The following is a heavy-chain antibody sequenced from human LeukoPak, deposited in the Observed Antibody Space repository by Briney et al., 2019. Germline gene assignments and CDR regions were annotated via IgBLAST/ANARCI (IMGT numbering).Heavy chain of an antibody. J-gene: IGHJ5*02. CDR1: GYTFTSYG. CDR3: ARDVNYYDSSGWFDP. D-gene: IGHD3-22*01. CDR2: ISAYNGNT. Sequence: ASVKVSCNASGYTFTSYGISWVRQAPGQGLEWMGWISAYNGNTNYAQKLQGRVTMTTDTSTSTAYMELRSLRSDDTAVYYCARDVNYYDSSGWFDPWGQGTLVTVSS. V-gene: IGHV1-18*01.